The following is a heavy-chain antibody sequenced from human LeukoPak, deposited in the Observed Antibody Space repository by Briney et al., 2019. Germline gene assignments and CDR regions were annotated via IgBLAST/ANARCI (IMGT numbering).Heavy chain of an antibody. CDR1: GFTVSSNS. V-gene: IGHV3-21*01. Sequence: GGSLRLSCTVSGFTVSSNSMSWVRQAPGKGLEWVSIISSGSSAIFSADALKGRFTISRDDAKNLLYLDMNSLRAEDTAVYYCARGHTAVTRHFDFWGQGTLVTVSS. CDR3: ARGHTAVTRHFDF. D-gene: IGHD4-17*01. J-gene: IGHJ4*02. CDR2: ISSGSSAI.